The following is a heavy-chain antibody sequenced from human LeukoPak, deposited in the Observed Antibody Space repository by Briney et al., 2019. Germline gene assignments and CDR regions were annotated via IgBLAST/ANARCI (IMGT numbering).Heavy chain of an antibody. V-gene: IGHV3-33*01. CDR1: GFTFSSYG. CDR2: IWYDGSNK. Sequence: PGGSLRLSCAASGFTFSSYGMHWVRQAPGKGLEWVAVIWYDGSNKYYADSVKGRFTISRDNSKNTLYLQMNSLRAEDTAVYYCARPRDGFRIFDYWGQGTLVTVSS. J-gene: IGHJ4*02. D-gene: IGHD5-24*01. CDR3: ARPRDGFRIFDY.